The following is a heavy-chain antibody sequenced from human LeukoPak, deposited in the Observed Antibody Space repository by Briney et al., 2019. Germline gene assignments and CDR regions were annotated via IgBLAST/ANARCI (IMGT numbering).Heavy chain of an antibody. CDR3: ARYQNSFDY. Sequence: SETLSLTCAVYGGSFSGYYWSWIRQPPGKGLEWIGYIYYSGSTNYNPSLKSRVTISVDTSKNQFSLKLSSVTAADTAVYYCARYQNSFDYWGQGTLVTVSS. CDR2: IYYSGST. CDR1: GGSFSGYY. V-gene: IGHV4-59*01. J-gene: IGHJ4*02.